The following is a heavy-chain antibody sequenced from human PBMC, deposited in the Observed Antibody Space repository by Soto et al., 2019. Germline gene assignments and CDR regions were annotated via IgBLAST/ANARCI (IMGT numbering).Heavy chain of an antibody. Sequence: QVQLLQSGAAVKKPGASVRVSCKASGYSFTRFGISWVRQAPGQGLEWVGRISTYNGNTKYAQKLEGRVTVSTDTSTSTAYMELRSLRSDDTAVYYCARDPQYITSPQVVDYWGQGTLLTVSS. CDR2: ISTYNGNT. V-gene: IGHV1-18*01. D-gene: IGHD6-6*01. J-gene: IGHJ4*02. CDR1: GYSFTRFG. CDR3: ARDPQYITSPQVVDY.